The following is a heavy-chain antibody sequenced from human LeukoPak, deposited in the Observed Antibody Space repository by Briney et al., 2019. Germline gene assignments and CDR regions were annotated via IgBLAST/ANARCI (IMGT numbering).Heavy chain of an antibody. D-gene: IGHD3-10*01. CDR2: ISGSGGST. Sequence: GGSLRLSCAASGFTFSSYAMSWVRQAPGKGLEWVSAISGSGGSTYYADSVKGRFTISRDNSKNTLYLQMSSLRAEDTAVYYCAKDPHYYGSGSYYSGDYWGQGTLVTVSS. CDR3: AKDPHYYGSGSYYSGDY. V-gene: IGHV3-23*01. CDR1: GFTFSSYA. J-gene: IGHJ4*02.